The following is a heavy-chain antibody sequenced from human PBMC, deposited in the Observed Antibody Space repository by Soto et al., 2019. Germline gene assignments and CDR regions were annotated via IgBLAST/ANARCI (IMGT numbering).Heavy chain of an antibody. Sequence: ASVKVSCKASGYTFTNFYIHWVRQAPGQGLEWVGMINPNGGSTTYAQKFLGRVAMARVTSTSTVYMELSSLRSEDTAVYYCARADFYHISGYQLDFWCQRTPVPVSS. D-gene: IGHD3-22*01. CDR3: ARADFYHISGYQLDF. V-gene: IGHV1-46*01. CDR2: INPNGGST. CDR1: GYTFTNFY. J-gene: IGHJ1*01.